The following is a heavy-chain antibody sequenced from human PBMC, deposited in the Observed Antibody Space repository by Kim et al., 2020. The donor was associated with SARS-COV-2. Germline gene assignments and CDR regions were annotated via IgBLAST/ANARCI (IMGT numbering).Heavy chain of an antibody. J-gene: IGHJ6*02. Sequence: ASVKVSCKASGYTFTSYGISWVRQAPGQGLEWMGWISAYNGNTNYAQKLQGRVTMTTDTSTSTAYMELRSLRSDDTAVYYCARDPRLSRHYCSGGSCYEGALDVWGQGTTVTVSS. CDR2: ISAYNGNT. CDR1: GYTFTSYG. CDR3: ARDPRLSRHYCSGGSCYEGALDV. D-gene: IGHD2-15*01. V-gene: IGHV1-18*01.